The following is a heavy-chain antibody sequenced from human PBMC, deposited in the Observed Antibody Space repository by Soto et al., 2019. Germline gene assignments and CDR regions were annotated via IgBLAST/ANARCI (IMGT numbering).Heavy chain of an antibody. CDR2: ISWDGGIT. Sequence: GGSLRLSCAASGFTFNAYTMHWVRQAPGKGLEWVSLISWDGGITYYGDSVKGRFTVSRDNSDNSLYLQMTSLRSDDTALYYCAKDSYDILTGQKRYFDTWGQGTLVTVSS. J-gene: IGHJ4*02. D-gene: IGHD3-9*01. CDR3: AKDSYDILTGQKRYFDT. CDR1: GFTFNAYT. V-gene: IGHV3-43*01.